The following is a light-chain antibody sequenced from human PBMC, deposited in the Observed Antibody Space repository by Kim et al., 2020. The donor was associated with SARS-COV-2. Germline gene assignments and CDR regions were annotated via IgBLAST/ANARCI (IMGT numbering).Light chain of an antibody. Sequence: SSELTQDPAVSVALGQTVRITCQGDSLRSYYASWYQQKPGQDPVLVIYGKNNRPSGIPDRFSGSSSGNTASLTITGAQAEDEADYYCNSRDSSGNPLFGGGTQLTVL. V-gene: IGLV3-19*01. CDR3: NSRDSSGNPL. J-gene: IGLJ3*02. CDR2: GKN. CDR1: SLRSYY.